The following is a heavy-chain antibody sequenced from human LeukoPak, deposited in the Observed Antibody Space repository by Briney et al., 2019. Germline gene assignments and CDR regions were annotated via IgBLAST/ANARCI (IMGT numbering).Heavy chain of an antibody. D-gene: IGHD6-13*01. J-gene: IGHJ5*02. CDR3: ARHGRGYSSSWRDWFDP. CDR2: INHSGST. CDR1: GGSISSYY. V-gene: IGHV4-34*01. Sequence: PSETLSLTCTVSGGSISSYYWSWIRQPPGKGLEWIGEINHSGSTNYNPSLKSRVTISVDTSKNQFSLKLSSVTAADTAVYYCARHGRGYSSSWRDWFDPWGQGTLVTVSS.